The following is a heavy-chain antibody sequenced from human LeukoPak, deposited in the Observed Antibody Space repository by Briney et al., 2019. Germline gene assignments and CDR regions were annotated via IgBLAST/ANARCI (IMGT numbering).Heavy chain of an antibody. CDR2: IYYSGST. D-gene: IGHD3-10*01. Sequence: PSETLSLTCTVSGGSVSSGSYYWSWIRQPPGKGLEWIGYIYYSGSTNYNPSLKSRVTISVDTSKNQFSLKLSSVTAADTAVYYCARAEDYYGSGSYLDYWGQGTLVTVSS. V-gene: IGHV4-61*01. J-gene: IGHJ4*02. CDR1: GGSVSSGSYY. CDR3: ARAEDYYGSGSYLDY.